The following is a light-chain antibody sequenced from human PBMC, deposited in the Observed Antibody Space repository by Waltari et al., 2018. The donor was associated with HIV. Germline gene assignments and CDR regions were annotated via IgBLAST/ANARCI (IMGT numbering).Light chain of an antibody. CDR3: SSYTSSSPYA. CDR1: SSDVGGYNY. CDR2: DVS. V-gene: IGLV2-14*03. J-gene: IGLJ1*01. Sequence: QSALTQPASVSGSPGQSITISCTGTSSDVGGYNYVSWYQQHPGKAPKLMIYDVSNRPSGVSNRFSGAKSGNTASLTISGLQAEDEADYYCSSYTSSSPYAFGTGTKDTVL.